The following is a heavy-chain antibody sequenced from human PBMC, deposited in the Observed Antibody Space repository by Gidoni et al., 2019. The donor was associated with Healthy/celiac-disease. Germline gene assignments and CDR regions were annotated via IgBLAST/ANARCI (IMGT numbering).Heavy chain of an antibody. V-gene: IGHV1-69*02. CDR2: IIPILGIA. CDR3: ARGYCSGGSCYLGSGPTNWFDP. J-gene: IGHJ5*02. CDR1: GGTFSRYT. Sequence: QVQLVQSGAEVKKPGSSVKVSCKASGGTFSRYTISWVRQAPGQGLEWMGRIIPILGIANYAQKFQGRVTITADKSTSTAYMELSSLRSEDTAVYYCARGYCSGGSCYLGSGPTNWFDPWGQGTLVTVSS. D-gene: IGHD2-15*01.